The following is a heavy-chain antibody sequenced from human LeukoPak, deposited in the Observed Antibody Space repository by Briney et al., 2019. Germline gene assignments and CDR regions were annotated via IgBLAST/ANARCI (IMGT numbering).Heavy chain of an antibody. CDR2: IYSGGST. CDR1: GLTVSSNY. V-gene: IGHV3-53*01. D-gene: IGHD1-26*01. J-gene: IGHJ4*02. CDR3: ARQYSGSYFSG. Sequence: GGSLRLSCAASGLTVSSNYMSWVRQAPGRGLEWVSVIYSGGSTYYADSVKGRFTISRDNSKNTLYLQMNSLRAEDTAVYYCARQYSGSYFSGWGQGTLVTVSS.